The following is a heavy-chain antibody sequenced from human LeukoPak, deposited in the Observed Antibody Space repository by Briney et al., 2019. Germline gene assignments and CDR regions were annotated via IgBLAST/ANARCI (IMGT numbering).Heavy chain of an antibody. J-gene: IGHJ6*02. CDR1: GFTVSSNY. D-gene: IGHD6-6*01. V-gene: IGHV3-66*01. Sequence: PGGSPRLSCAASGFTVSSNYMSWVRQAPGKGLEWVSVIYSGGSTYYADSVKGRFTISRDNYKNTLYLQMNSLRAEDTAVYYCARDNRSMVSSSTHNYYYYYGMDVWGQGTTVTVSS. CDR3: ARDNRSMVSSSTHNYYYYYGMDV. CDR2: IYSGGST.